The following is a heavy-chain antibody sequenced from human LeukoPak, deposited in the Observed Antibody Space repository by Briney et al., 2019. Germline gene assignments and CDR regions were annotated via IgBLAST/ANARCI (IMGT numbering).Heavy chain of an antibody. J-gene: IGHJ4*02. V-gene: IGHV1-8*01. CDR1: GYTFTSFD. D-gene: IGHD3-9*01. Sequence: ASVKVSCKTSGYTFTSFDINWVRQATGQGLEWMGWMNPNSGNTGYAQKFQGRVTMTRNTSISTAYMELSSLRSEDTAVYYCARLDSLRYFDWLLPVSLKFDYWGQGTLVTVSS. CDR2: MNPNSGNT. CDR3: ARLDSLRYFDWLLPVSLKFDY.